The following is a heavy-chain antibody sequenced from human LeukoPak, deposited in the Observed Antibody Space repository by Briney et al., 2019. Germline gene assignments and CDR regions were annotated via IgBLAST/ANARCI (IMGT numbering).Heavy chain of an antibody. CDR1: GGSIRSYF. D-gene: IGHD1-26*01. CDR3: AREGPIVGATTVDY. Sequence: KPSETLSLTCSVSGGSIRSYFWSWTRQPAGKGLEWIGRIYTSGSTNYNPSLKSRVTMSVDTSKNQFSLKLSSVTAADTAVYYCAREGPIVGATTVDYWGQGTLVTVSS. J-gene: IGHJ4*02. V-gene: IGHV4-4*07. CDR2: IYTSGST.